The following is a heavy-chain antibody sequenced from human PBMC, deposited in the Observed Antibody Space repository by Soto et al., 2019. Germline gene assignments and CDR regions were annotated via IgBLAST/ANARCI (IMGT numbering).Heavy chain of an antibody. CDR2: ISSHGGST. D-gene: IGHD3-9*01. CDR1: GFTFSSYA. CDR3: ARESVPDSRDFGPFDP. J-gene: IGHJ5*02. V-gene: IGHV3-64*01. Sequence: VQLVESGGGLVQPGGSLRLSCAASGFTFSSYAMHWVRQAPGMGLEYVSAISSHGGSTYYANSVKGRFTISGDNSKNTLYLQMGSLRAEDMAVYYCARESVPDSRDFGPFDPWGQGPLVTVSS.